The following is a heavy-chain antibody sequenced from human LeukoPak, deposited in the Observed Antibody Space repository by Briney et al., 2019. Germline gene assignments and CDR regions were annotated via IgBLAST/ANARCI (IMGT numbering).Heavy chain of an antibody. Sequence: GRSLRLSCAASGFTFRSYAMHWVRQAPGKGLEWVAVISYDGSNKYYADSVKGRFTISRDNSKNTLYLQMNSLRAEDTAVYYCAREDSGYYAPFDYWGQGTLVTVSS. D-gene: IGHD3-22*01. CDR2: ISYDGSNK. V-gene: IGHV3-30*01. J-gene: IGHJ4*02. CDR3: AREDSGYYAPFDY. CDR1: GFTFRSYA.